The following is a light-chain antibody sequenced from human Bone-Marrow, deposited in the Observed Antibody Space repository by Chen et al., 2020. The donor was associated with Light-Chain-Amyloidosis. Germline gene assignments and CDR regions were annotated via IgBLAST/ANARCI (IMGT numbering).Light chain of an antibody. V-gene: IGKV3-20*01. CDR3: QQYGTSPLT. CDR2: GSA. CDR1: QTISSNY. Sequence: EIVLTQSRGNLCFSPGEGAKLSCRASQTISSNYLTWYQQKFGQAPRLLIYGSASRATGIPDRFTGSGSGTDFTLTINRLEPEDFAMYYCQQYGTSPLTFGGGTKVEIK. J-gene: IGKJ4*01.